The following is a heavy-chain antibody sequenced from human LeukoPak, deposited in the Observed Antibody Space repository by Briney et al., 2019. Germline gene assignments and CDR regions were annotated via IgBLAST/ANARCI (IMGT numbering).Heavy chain of an antibody. Sequence: GGSLRLSCAASGFTFDDYAMHWVRQAPGRGLEWVPGISWNSGSIGYADSVKGRFTISRDNAKNSLYLQMNSLRAEDTALYYCAKGYSSSSDIDYWGQGTLVTVSS. V-gene: IGHV3-9*01. CDR3: AKGYSSSSDIDY. D-gene: IGHD6-6*01. CDR2: ISWNSGSI. CDR1: GFTFDDYA. J-gene: IGHJ4*02.